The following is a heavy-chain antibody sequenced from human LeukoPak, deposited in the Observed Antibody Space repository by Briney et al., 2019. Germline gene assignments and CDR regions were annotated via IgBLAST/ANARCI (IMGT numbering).Heavy chain of an antibody. V-gene: IGHV3-33*01. CDR3: ARATPIGATGVHFDY. J-gene: IGHJ4*02. CDR2: IWYDGNNK. CDR1: GFTFSRYG. Sequence: GGSLRLSCAASGFTFSRYGMHWVRQAPGKGLEWVAVIWYDGNNKYYADSVQGRFTISRDNSKNTLDLQMNSLRAEDTAVYRCARATPIGATGVHFDYWGQGTLATVSS. D-gene: IGHD7-27*01.